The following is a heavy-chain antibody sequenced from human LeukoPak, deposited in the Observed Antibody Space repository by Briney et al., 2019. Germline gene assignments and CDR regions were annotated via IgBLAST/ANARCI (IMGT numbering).Heavy chain of an antibody. CDR1: GGSISRYY. V-gene: IGHV4-4*07. Sequence: SQTLSLTWTVAGGSISRYYCSWIRQPAGKGLEWIGRIYTIVSTNYNPSLKSRVTMSVDTSKNQFSLKLSSVTAADTAVYYCAREVDNLDYWGQGTLVTVSS. CDR3: AREVDNLDY. D-gene: IGHD1-14*01. J-gene: IGHJ4*02. CDR2: IYTIVST.